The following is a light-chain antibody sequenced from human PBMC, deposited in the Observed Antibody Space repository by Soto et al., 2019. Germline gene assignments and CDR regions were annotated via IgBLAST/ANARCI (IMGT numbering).Light chain of an antibody. CDR1: QTISTW. J-gene: IGKJ2*01. Sequence: DIQMTQSPSTLSASVGDRVTITCRASQTISTWLAWYQQKPGKAPKLLIYDTSSLESVVPSRFSGSRSGTGFTLTISSLLPDDFPKYDCQHYNNYPRTSGRGTKLAI. CDR2: DTS. V-gene: IGKV1-5*01. CDR3: QHYNNYPRT.